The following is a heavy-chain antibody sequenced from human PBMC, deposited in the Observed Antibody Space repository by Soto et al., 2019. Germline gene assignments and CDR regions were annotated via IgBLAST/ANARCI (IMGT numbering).Heavy chain of an antibody. CDR2: IYSSGST. Sequence: SETLSLTCTVSGGSISSYYWSWIRQPAGKGLEWIGRIYSSGSTNYNPFLKSRVTMSVDTSKNQFSLKLSSVTAADTAVYYCARWGDYGGNSKYYFDYWGQGTLVTVSS. J-gene: IGHJ4*02. D-gene: IGHD4-17*01. CDR1: GGSISSYY. CDR3: ARWGDYGGNSKYYFDY. V-gene: IGHV4-4*07.